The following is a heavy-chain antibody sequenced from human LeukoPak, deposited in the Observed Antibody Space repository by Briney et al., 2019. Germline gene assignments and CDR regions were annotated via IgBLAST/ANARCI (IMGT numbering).Heavy chain of an antibody. Sequence: SETLSLTCTVSGGSISSGDYYWSWIRQPPGKGLEWIGYIYYSGSTYYNPPLKSRVTISVDTSKNQFSLKLSSVTAADTAVYYCARDRGYSGYDSYYFDYWGQGTLVTVSS. CDR2: IYYSGST. D-gene: IGHD5-12*01. V-gene: IGHV4-30-4*08. CDR1: GGSISSGDYY. CDR3: ARDRGYSGYDSYYFDY. J-gene: IGHJ4*02.